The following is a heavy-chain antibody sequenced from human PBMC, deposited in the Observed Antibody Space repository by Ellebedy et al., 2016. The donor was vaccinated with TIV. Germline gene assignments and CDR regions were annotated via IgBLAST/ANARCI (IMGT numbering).Heavy chain of an antibody. J-gene: IGHJ4*02. CDR1: GGSISSSNW. CDR2: IYHSGST. CDR3: ARGGYCSGGSCSTSYYFDY. V-gene: IGHV4-4*02. D-gene: IGHD2-15*01. Sequence: SETLSLXXAVSGGSISSSNWWSWVRQPPGKGLEWIGEIYHSGSTNYNPSLKSRVTISVDKSKNQFSLKLSSVTAADTAVYYCARGGYCSGGSCSTSYYFDYWGQGTLVTVSS.